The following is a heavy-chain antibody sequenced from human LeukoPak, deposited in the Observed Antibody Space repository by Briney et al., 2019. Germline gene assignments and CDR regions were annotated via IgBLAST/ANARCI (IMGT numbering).Heavy chain of an antibody. J-gene: IGHJ4*02. D-gene: IGHD2/OR15-2a*01. CDR2: ISYDGRNK. CDR3: ARGPTRANSSDY. CDR1: GFTFNNYG. V-gene: IGHV3-30*03. Sequence: GSLRLSCAASGFTFNNYGMHWVRQAPGKGLEWVAVISYDGRNKHYPDSVKGRFTISRDISTDTLWLQMDSLRTEDTAVYYCARGPTRANSSDYWGQGTLVTVSS.